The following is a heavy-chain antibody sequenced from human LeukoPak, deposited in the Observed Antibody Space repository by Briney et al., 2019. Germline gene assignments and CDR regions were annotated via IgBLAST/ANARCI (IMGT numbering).Heavy chain of an antibody. CDR3: AKVNNYYGY. Sequence: GRSLRLSCAASGFTFNIFGIHWVRQAPGKGLEWVAAISPDGNKEYYTESVKGRFTVSRDNSKNMIYLQMNSLRVEDSAVYYCAKVNNYYGYGGQGTLVTVS. V-gene: IGHV3-30*18. CDR2: ISPDGNKE. CDR1: GFTFNIFG. J-gene: IGHJ4*02.